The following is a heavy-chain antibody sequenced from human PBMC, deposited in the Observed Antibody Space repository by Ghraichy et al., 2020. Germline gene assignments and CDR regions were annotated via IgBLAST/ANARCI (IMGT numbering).Heavy chain of an antibody. J-gene: IGHJ4*02. Sequence: ASVKVSCKASGYTFINYGITWVRQAPGQGLEWLGWITTKSGNTQYGWKFQGRVTVTTDTSTSTAYMELRTLTSDDTAVYYCARAPVVPAAKSDFWGQGTLVTVSS. CDR3: ARAPVVPAAKSDF. D-gene: IGHD2-2*01. CDR2: ITTKSGNT. CDR1: GYTFINYG. V-gene: IGHV1-18*01.